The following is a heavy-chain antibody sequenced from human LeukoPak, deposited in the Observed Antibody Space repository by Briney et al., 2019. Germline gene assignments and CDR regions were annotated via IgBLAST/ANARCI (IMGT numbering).Heavy chain of an antibody. J-gene: IGHJ4*02. CDR3: ARSGLGAAAGTFDY. V-gene: IGHV3-74*01. CDR1: GFTFSSYW. D-gene: IGHD6-13*01. Sequence: PGGSLRLSCAASGFTFSSYWMHWVRQAPGKGLVWVSRINSDGSSTSYADSVQGRFTISRDNAKNPLYLQMNSLRAEDTAVYYCARSGLGAAAGTFDYWGQGTLVTVSS. CDR2: INSDGSST.